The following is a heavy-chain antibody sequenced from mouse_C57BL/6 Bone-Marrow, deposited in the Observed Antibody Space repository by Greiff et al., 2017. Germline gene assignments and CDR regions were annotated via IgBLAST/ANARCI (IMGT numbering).Heavy chain of an antibody. CDR3: ARRKDYYGSSDDAWFAY. V-gene: IGHV1-9*01. D-gene: IGHD1-1*01. J-gene: IGHJ3*01. Sequence: QVQLQQSGAELMKPGASVKLSCKATGYTFTGYWIEWVKQRPGHGLEWIGEILPGSGSTNYNEKFKGKATFTADTSSNTAYMQLSSLTTEDSAIYYCARRKDYYGSSDDAWFAYWGQGTLVTVSA. CDR1: GYTFTGYW. CDR2: ILPGSGST.